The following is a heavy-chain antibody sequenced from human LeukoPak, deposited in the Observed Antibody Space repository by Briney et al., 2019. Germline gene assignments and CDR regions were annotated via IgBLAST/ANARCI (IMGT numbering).Heavy chain of an antibody. Sequence: GGSLRLSCAASGFTFDDYGMNWVRQAPGRGLEWVSGINWNGDRTGYADSVKGRFTISRDNAWNSLYLQMNSLRDEDTALYYCAREVDLDYNFYYMDVWGKGTTVTVSS. CDR2: INWNGDRT. CDR3: AREVDLDYNFYYMDV. V-gene: IGHV3-20*04. J-gene: IGHJ6*03. D-gene: IGHD3-3*01. CDR1: GFTFDDYG.